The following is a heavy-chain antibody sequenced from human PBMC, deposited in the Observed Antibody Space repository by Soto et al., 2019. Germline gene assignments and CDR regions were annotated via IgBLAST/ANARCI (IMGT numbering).Heavy chain of an antibody. V-gene: IGHV4-39*01. CDR1: GGFNIRSSHY. CDR2: IYYSGST. CDR3: ASHSGYCTNGVCSNYYYYYMDV. J-gene: IGHJ6*03. Sequence: SYTLSLTFAVAGGFNIRSSHYGGWIRQPPGKGLEWSGSIYYSGSTYYNPSLKSRVTISVDTSKNQFSLKLSSVTAADTAVYYCASHSGYCTNGVCSNYYYYYMDVWGKGTTVTVSS. D-gene: IGHD2-8*01.